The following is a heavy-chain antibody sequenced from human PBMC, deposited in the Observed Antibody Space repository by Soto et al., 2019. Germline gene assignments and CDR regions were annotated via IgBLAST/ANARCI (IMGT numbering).Heavy chain of an antibody. D-gene: IGHD1-7*01. Sequence: ASVKVSCKASGYTFTGHYIHWVRQAPEQGPEWMGEIGPESGATRYAQKFQGRVTMSRDTSITTVYMELNNLSPDDTAVYYCGRGRRAKLVVFYWGQGTPVTVSS. CDR3: GRGRRAKLVVFY. V-gene: IGHV1-2*02. J-gene: IGHJ4*02. CDR2: IGPESGAT. CDR1: GYTFTGHY.